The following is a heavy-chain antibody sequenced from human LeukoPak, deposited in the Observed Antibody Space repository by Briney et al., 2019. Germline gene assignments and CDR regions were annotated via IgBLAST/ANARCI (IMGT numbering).Heavy chain of an antibody. CDR2: IYPGDSDT. Sequence: GESLKISCKGSGYNFTSSRIGWVRQMPGKGLEWMGIIYPGDSDTRYSPSFQGQVTISADKSISTAYLQWSSLKASDTAMYYCARYEDSFYFHYWGQGTLVTVSS. D-gene: IGHD3-16*01. V-gene: IGHV5-51*01. J-gene: IGHJ4*02. CDR1: GYNFTSSR. CDR3: ARYEDSFYFHY.